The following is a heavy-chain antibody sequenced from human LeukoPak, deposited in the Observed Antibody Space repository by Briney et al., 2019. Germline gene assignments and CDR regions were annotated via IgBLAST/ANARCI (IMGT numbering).Heavy chain of an antibody. CDR3: ASGLELDY. J-gene: IGHJ4*02. V-gene: IGHV3-7*03. CDR2: IKQDGSEK. Sequence: XXQAPGKGLEWVANIKQDGSEKNYVDSVKGRFTISRDNAKNSLYLQMNSLRAEDTAVYYCASGLELDYWGQGTLVTVSS.